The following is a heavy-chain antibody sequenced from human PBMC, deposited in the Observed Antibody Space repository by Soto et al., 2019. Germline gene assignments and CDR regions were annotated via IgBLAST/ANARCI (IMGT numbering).Heavy chain of an antibody. CDR1: GFTFSSYG. CDR2: IWYDGSNK. V-gene: IGHV3-33*01. CDR3: ARGYGSGSYQFDY. J-gene: IGHJ4*02. Sequence: QVQLVESGGGVVQPGRSLRLSCAASGFTFSSYGMHWVRQAPGKGLEWVAVIWYDGSNKYYADSVKGRFTISRDNSKNTQYLQMNSLRAEDTAVYYCARGYGSGSYQFDYWGQGTLVTVSS. D-gene: IGHD3-10*01.